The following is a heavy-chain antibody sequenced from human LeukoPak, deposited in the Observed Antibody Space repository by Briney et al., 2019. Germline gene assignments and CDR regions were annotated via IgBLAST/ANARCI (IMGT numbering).Heavy chain of an antibody. D-gene: IGHD1-26*01. J-gene: IGHJ4*02. V-gene: IGHV3-21*01. CDR2: ISSSSSYI. CDR3: ARGGTFQPLSDD. Sequence: PGGSLTLSCAASGFTFSSYSMNWVRQAPGKGLEWVSSISSSSSYIYYADSVKGRFTISRDNAKNSLYLQMNSLRAEDTAVYYCARGGTFQPLSDDWGKGTLVTVSS. CDR1: GFTFSSYS.